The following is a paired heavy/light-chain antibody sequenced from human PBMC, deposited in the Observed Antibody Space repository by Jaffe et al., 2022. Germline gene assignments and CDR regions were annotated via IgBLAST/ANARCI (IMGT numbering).Light chain of an antibody. CDR1: SSDVGDYNY. CDR3: SSYSSSSSLWV. CDR2: DVN. V-gene: IGLV2-14*03. J-gene: IGLJ3*02. Sequence: QSALTQPASVSGSPGQSITISCTGTSSDVGDYNYVSWYQQHPGKAPKVMIYDVNIRPSGVSNRFSGSKSGNTASLTISGLQAEDEADYYCSSYSSSSSLWVFGGGTKLTVL.
Heavy chain of an antibody. D-gene: IGHD2-2*01. Sequence: QLLESGGGLVQPGGSLRVSCGGSGFTFSNYAMAWVRQAPGKGLEWVSGVSAGGANTYYADSVKGRFTISRDNSKNTLYLQMNSLRAEDTAVYYCAKDQYAWPRGADCWGQGTLVTVSS. CDR1: GFTFSNYA. V-gene: IGHV3-23*01. J-gene: IGHJ4*02. CDR3: AKDQYAWPRGADC. CDR2: VSAGGANT.